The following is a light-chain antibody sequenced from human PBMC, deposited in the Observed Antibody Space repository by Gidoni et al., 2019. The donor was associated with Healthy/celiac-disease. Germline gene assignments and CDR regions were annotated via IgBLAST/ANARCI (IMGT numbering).Light chain of an antibody. V-gene: IGKV1-6*01. J-gene: IGKJ2*02. Sequence: AIQMPPSPSSLSASVGDRLTITCRASQGIRNDLGWYQQKPGKATKLLIDAASRLQSGVPSRFSGSGSGTDFTLTISSLQPEEFATYYCLQDYNYPWTVGQGTKLEIK. CDR1: QGIRND. CDR3: LQDYNYPWT. CDR2: AAS.